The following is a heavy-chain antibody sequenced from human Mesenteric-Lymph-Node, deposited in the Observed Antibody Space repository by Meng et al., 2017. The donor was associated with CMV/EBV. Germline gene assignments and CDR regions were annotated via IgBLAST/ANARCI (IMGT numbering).Heavy chain of an antibody. D-gene: IGHD6-19*01. CDR2: IIPIFGIA. Sequence: KGSAGTFSTYVSSWVRQAPGQGLEWMGRIIPIFGIANYAQKFQGRVTITADKSTSTAYMELSSLRSEDTAMYYCARDLEIPVAGPFDSWGQGTLVTVSS. J-gene: IGHJ4*02. CDR1: AGTFSTYV. V-gene: IGHV1-69*04. CDR3: ARDLEIPVAGPFDS.